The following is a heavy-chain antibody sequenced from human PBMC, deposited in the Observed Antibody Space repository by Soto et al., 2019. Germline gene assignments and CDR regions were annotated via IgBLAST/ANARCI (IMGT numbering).Heavy chain of an antibody. CDR1: GFTFSDYY. CDR2: ISSSSSYT. J-gene: IGHJ6*02. V-gene: IGHV3-11*06. CDR3: ARDQSYSSGWYMSWDYGMDV. D-gene: IGHD6-19*01. Sequence: QVQLVESGGGLVKPGGSLRLSCAASGFTFSDYYMSWIRQAPGKGLEWVSYISSSSSYTNYADSVKGRFTISRDNAKNSLYLQMNSLRAEDTAVYYCARDQSYSSGWYMSWDYGMDVWGQGTMVTVSS.